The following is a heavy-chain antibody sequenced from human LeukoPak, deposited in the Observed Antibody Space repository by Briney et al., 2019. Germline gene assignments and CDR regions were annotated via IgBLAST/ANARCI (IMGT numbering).Heavy chain of an antibody. CDR3: ARGERDIVVVVAATWYFDL. J-gene: IGHJ2*01. V-gene: IGHV4-34*01. CDR1: GGSFSGYY. CDR2: INHSGGT. Sequence: PSETLSLTCAVYGGSFSGYYWSWIRQPPGKGLEWIGEINHSGGTNYNPSLKSRVTISVDTSKNQFSLKLSSVTAADTAVYYCARGERDIVVVVAATWYFDLWGRGTLVTVSS. D-gene: IGHD2-15*01.